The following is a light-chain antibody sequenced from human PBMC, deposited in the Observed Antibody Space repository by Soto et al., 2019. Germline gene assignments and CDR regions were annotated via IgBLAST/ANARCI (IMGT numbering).Light chain of an antibody. CDR3: SSYTRSSSLV. Sequence: QSALTQPASVSGSPGQSITISCTGTRSDVGGYNYVSWYQQHPGKAPKLMIYEVSNRPSGVSNRFSGSKSGNTASLTISGVQAEDEADYYCSSYTRSSSLVFGTGTKLTVL. CDR1: RSDVGGYNY. J-gene: IGLJ1*01. CDR2: EVS. V-gene: IGLV2-14*01.